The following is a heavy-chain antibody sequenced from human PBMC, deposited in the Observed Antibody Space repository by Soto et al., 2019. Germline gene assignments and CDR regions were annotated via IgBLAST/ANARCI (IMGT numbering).Heavy chain of an antibody. CDR1: GFTFTTYA. CDR2: ISGGGGST. V-gene: IGHV3-23*01. D-gene: IGHD2-15*01. CDR3: VRGGGGGLFDP. Sequence: PGGSLRLSCAASGFTFTTYAMNWVRQAPGKGLEWVSGISGGGGSTYYADSVKGRFTISRDNSKRSLYLQMMSLTAEDTAIYYCVRGGGGGLFDPWGQGTMVTVSS. J-gene: IGHJ5*02.